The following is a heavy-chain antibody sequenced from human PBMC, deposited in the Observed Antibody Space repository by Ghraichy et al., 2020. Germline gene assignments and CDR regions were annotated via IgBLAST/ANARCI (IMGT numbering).Heavy chain of an antibody. V-gene: IGHV4-59*01. CDR1: GGSLSGYF. Sequence: SETLSLTCTVSGGSLSGYFWSWIRQPPGKGLQWIGYIHYSGFTNYNPSLKSRVTLSVDTSKNQFSLKLSSVTAADTAMYYCARHDQVERFRYGMDVWGQGTTVTVSS. D-gene: IGHD5-24*01. CDR3: ARHDQVERFRYGMDV. CDR2: IHYSGFT. J-gene: IGHJ6*02.